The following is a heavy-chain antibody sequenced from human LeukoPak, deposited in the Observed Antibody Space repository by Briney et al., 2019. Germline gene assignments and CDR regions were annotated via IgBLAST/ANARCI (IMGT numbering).Heavy chain of an antibody. D-gene: IGHD3-22*01. Sequence: SGGSLRLSCAASGFTFSSYAMHWARQAPGKGLEWVAVISYDGSNKYYADSVKGRFTISRDNSKNTLYLQMNSLRAEDTAVYYCARQYFYDSSGYPFDYWGQGTLVTVSS. CDR2: ISYDGSNK. J-gene: IGHJ4*02. CDR1: GFTFSSYA. V-gene: IGHV3-30*04. CDR3: ARQYFYDSSGYPFDY.